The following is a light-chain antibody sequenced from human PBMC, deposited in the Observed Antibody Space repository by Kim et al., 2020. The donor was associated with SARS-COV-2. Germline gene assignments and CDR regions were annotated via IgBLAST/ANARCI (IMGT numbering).Light chain of an antibody. V-gene: IGKV3-20*01. Sequence: EIVLTQSTDTLSLSPGERATLSCRASQSVSGNFLVWYQQKPGQAPSLLIWDASKRATGVPDRFSGSGSGTDFTLTINRLEPEDFAVYHCQQYGSSPKTFGQGTKLEI. CDR2: DAS. J-gene: IGKJ2*01. CDR3: QQYGSSPKT. CDR1: QSVSGNF.